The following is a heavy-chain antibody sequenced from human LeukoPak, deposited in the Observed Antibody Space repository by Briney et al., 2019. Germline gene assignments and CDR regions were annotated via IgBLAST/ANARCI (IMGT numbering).Heavy chain of an antibody. CDR3: AKEELYYYGSGTYYTLAPFDY. J-gene: IGHJ4*02. CDR2: ISNSGGTT. Sequence: GSLKLSSDASGYLFNNYALRWARQAPGKRLKWGSVISNSGGTTDYADSVKGRFTISRDNSKNTLSLQMNSLRAEDTAVYYCAKEELYYYGSGTYYTLAPFDYWGQGTLVTVSS. CDR1: GYLFNNYA. V-gene: IGHV3-23*01. D-gene: IGHD3-10*01.